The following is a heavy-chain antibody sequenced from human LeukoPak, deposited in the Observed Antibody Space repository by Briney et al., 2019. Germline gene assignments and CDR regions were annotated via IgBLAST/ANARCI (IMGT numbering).Heavy chain of an antibody. V-gene: IGHV5-51*01. CDR2: IYPGDSDT. D-gene: IGHD2-2*01. CDR3: ARLVVPAAATPYFDY. Sequence: PGESLKISCKASGYSFTNYWIGWVRQMPGKGLEWMGIIYPGDSDTRYSPSFQGQVTISADKSISTAYLQWSSLKASDTAMYYCARLVVPAAATPYFDYWGQGTLVTVSS. CDR1: GYSFTNYW. J-gene: IGHJ4*02.